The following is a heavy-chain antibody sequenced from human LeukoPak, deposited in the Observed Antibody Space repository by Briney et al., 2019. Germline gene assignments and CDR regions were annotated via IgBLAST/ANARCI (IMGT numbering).Heavy chain of an antibody. Sequence: GGSLRLSCAASGFTFSSYAMNWVRQAPGKGPEWVSFIYPGGRTKYADSVKGRFAISRDNSKSMLFLQLNSLRAEDTALYYCARALHYYVAMDVWGQGTTVTVSS. CDR3: ARALHYYVAMDV. V-gene: IGHV3-23*03. J-gene: IGHJ6*02. CDR1: GFTFSSYA. D-gene: IGHD3-10*02. CDR2: IYPGGRT.